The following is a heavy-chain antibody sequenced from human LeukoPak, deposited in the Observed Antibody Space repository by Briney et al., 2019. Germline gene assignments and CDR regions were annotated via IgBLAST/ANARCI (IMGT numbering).Heavy chain of an antibody. J-gene: IGHJ5*02. CDR2: IYSGGST. CDR1: GFTVSSNY. V-gene: IGHV3-66*04. Sequence: GGSLRLSCAASGFTVSSNYMSWVRQAPGKGLEWVSVIYSGGSTYYADSVKGRFTISRDNSKNTLYLQMNSLRAEDTAVYYCSGHSFGSGFFDPWGQGTLVTVSS. CDR3: SGHSFGSGFFDP. D-gene: IGHD3-10*01.